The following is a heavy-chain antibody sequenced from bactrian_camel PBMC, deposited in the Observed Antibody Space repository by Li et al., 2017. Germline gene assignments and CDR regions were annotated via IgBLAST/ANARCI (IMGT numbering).Heavy chain of an antibody. D-gene: IGHD2*01. CDR3: AADFPRQSPDGPRCSEEQKSGGLAY. Sequence: HVQLVESGGGSVQAGGSLRLSCAASGYRYASYCMAWFRQAPGKEREGVASISTDGIPTYADSVKGRFTISKDNAKTTLYLQMNSLKPEDTASYYCAADFPRQSPDGPRCSEEQKSGGLAYWGAGTQVTVS. CDR2: ISTDGIP. J-gene: IGHJ4*01. V-gene: IGHV3S55*01. CDR1: GYRYASYC.